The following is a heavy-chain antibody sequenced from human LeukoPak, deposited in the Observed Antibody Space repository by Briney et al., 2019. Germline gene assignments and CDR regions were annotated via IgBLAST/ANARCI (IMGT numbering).Heavy chain of an antibody. D-gene: IGHD1-14*01. CDR3: ARDGVQSANHYYYMDV. Sequence: SETLSLTCTVSGGSISSYYWSWIRQPPGKGLEWIGYIYYSGSTNYNPSLKSRVTISVDTSKNQFSLKLSSVTAADTAVYYCARDGVQSANHYYYMDVWGKGTTVTVSS. V-gene: IGHV4-59*12. CDR2: IYYSGST. CDR1: GGSISSYY. J-gene: IGHJ6*03.